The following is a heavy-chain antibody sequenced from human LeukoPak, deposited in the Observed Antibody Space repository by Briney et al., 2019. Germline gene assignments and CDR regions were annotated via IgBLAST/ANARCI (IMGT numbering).Heavy chain of an antibody. CDR2: ISGSGGST. V-gene: IGHV3-23*01. D-gene: IGHD3-3*01. CDR3: AKSYYDFWSGYYERYYFDY. CDR1: GFTFSSYA. Sequence: PGGSLRLSCAASGFTFSSYAMSWVRQAPGKGLEWVSAISGSGGSTYYADSVKGRFTIPRDNSKNTLYLQMNSLRAEDTAVYYCAKSYYDFWSGYYERYYFDYWGQGTLVTVSS. J-gene: IGHJ4*02.